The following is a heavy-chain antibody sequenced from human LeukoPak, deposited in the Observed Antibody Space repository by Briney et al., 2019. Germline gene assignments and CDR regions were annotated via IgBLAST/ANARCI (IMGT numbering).Heavy chain of an antibody. V-gene: IGHV4-39*01. J-gene: IGHJ4*02. CDR2: IHYDGAT. D-gene: IGHD5-24*01. CDR3: ARMAHGDY. CDR1: GGSISGRRYY. Sequence: PSETLSLTCSVSGGSISGRRYYWGWIRQPPGRGLEWIGSIHYDGATYYNPSLKSRVTMSVDTSKNQFSLKLSSVTAADTAAYYCARMAHGDYWGQGTLVTVSS.